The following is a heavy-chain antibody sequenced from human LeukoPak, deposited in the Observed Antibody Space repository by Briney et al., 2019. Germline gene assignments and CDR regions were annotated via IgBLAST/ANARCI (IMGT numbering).Heavy chain of an antibody. CDR2: ISGSGGST. J-gene: IGHJ5*02. CDR1: GFTFSSYA. D-gene: IGHD3-22*01. V-gene: IGHV3-23*01. CDR3: AKVPQYYYDSSGYYYDS. Sequence: PGGSMRLSCAASGFTFSSYAMSWVSQAPGKGLEWDSAISGSGGSTYYADSVKGRFTISRDNSKNTLYLQMNSLRAEDTAVYYCAKVPQYYYDSSGYYYDSWGQGTLVTVSS.